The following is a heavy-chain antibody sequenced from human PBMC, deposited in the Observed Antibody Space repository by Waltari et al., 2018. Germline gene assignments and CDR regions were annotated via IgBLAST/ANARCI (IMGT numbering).Heavy chain of an antibody. CDR3: ARGPPLGVVKDV. CDR1: GGSFSGYY. CDR2: INHSGST. V-gene: IGHV4-34*01. Sequence: QVQLQQWGAGLLKPSETLSLTCAVYGGSFSGYYWSWIRQPPGKGLEWIGEINHSGSTNYNPSLKSRVTISVDTSKNQFSLKLSSVTAADMAVYYCARGPPLGVVKDVWGKGTTVTVSS. J-gene: IGHJ6*04. D-gene: IGHD3-3*01.